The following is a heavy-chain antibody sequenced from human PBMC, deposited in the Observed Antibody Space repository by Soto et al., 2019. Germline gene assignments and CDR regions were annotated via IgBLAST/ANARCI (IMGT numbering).Heavy chain of an antibody. CDR2: ISGYNGNT. D-gene: IGHD3-10*01. J-gene: IGHJ6*02. CDR3: TRAGKYYYGSGINYYHGMAV. V-gene: IGHV1-18*04. CDR1: GYTFTSYG. Sequence: VQLVQARAEVKKPGASVKVSCKASGYTFTSYGFSWVRQAPGKVLDWMGWISGYNGNTNYAQKIQGRVTMTTDTSTSTAYMGLRSLRSDETAVYYCTRAGKYYYGSGINYYHGMAVWGQRINVTGSS.